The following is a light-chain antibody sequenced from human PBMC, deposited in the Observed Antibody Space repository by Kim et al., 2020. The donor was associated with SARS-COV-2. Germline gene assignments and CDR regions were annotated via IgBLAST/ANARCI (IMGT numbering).Light chain of an antibody. Sequence: PGERAPLSCRASQSVSSYLAWYQQKPGQAPRLLIYDASNRATGIPARFSGSGSGTDFTLTISSLEPEDFAVYYCQQRSNWPPVTFGQGTRLEIK. J-gene: IGKJ5*01. V-gene: IGKV3-11*01. CDR3: QQRSNWPPVT. CDR1: QSVSSY. CDR2: DAS.